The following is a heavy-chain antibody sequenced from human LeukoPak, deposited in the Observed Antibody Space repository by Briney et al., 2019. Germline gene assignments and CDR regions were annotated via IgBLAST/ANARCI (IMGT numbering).Heavy chain of an antibody. V-gene: IGHV3-21*01. CDR3: ARDVGSYDVVANY. D-gene: IGHD1-26*01. Sequence: GGSLRLSCAASGFTFSSYSMNWVRQAPGKGLEWVSSISSSSSYIYYADSVKGRFTISRDNAKNSLYLQMNSLRAEDTAVYYCARDVGSYDVVANYWGQGTLVTVSS. CDR2: ISSSSSYI. CDR1: GFTFSSYS. J-gene: IGHJ4*02.